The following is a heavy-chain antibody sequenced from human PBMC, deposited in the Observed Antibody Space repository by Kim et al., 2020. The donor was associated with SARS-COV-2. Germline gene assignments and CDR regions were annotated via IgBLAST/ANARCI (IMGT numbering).Heavy chain of an antibody. D-gene: IGHD6-13*01. J-gene: IGHJ5*02. Sequence: ASVKGRFSISIDNAKNSLYRQMNSLRAEDTAVYYCARVSSGSSSWYWFDPWGQGTLVTVSS. V-gene: IGHV3-7*03. CDR3: ARVSSGSSSWYWFDP.